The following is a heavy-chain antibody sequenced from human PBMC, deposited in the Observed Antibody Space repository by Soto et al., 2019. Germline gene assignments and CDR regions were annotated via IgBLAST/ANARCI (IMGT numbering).Heavy chain of an antibody. Sequence: EVQLVESGGGLVQPGRSLRLSCTSSGFTFGDYAVNWFRQAPGKGLEWIGFIRSKGYGGTTEYAASVKGRFTISRDDAKSTAYLQVNSLKTEDTALYLCGRGKPEYRATFDYWGLGTLVTVSS. J-gene: IGHJ4*02. V-gene: IGHV3-49*03. CDR3: GRGKPEYRATFDY. D-gene: IGHD6-6*01. CDR2: IRSKGYGGTT. CDR1: GFTFGDYA.